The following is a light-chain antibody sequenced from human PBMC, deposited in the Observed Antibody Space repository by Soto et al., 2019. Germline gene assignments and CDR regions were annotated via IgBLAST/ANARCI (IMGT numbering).Light chain of an antibody. CDR3: AVSEILLYR. Sequence: TLSLSPGDSATISCRASQNVGSFLDWYQQRPGQPPRLLIYAASSLHTGVPARFSGSGSGTDFTLTIIILQAEDCTRDKSAVSEILLYRFAHLTKL. V-gene: IGKV3-11*01. CDR1: QNVGSF. J-gene: IGKJ2*03. CDR2: AAS.